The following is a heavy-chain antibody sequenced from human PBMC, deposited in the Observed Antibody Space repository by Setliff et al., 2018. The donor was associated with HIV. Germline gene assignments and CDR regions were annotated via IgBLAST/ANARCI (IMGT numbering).Heavy chain of an antibody. D-gene: IGHD3-10*01. CDR2: IYTTGST. V-gene: IGHV4-61*09. CDR3: ARDGPYYFGSGSYYNWFDP. Sequence: SETLSLTCTVSGGSISSGSYYWSWIRQPAGRELEWIGHIYTTGSTNYNPSLKSRVTISVDTSKNQFSLKLSSVTAADTAVYYCARDGPYYFGSGSYYNWFDPWGQGTLVTVS. CDR1: GGSISSGSYY. J-gene: IGHJ5*02.